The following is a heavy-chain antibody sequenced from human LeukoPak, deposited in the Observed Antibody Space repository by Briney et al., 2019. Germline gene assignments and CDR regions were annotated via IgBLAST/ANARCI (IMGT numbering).Heavy chain of an antibody. D-gene: IGHD2-2*03. Sequence: SETLSLTCTVSGGSISSYYWSWIRQPPGKGLEWIGYIYYSGSTNYNPAHKSRVTISVDTSKNQFSLKLSSVTAADTAVYYCARHSRLDKSSLSWADYWGQGTLVTVSS. CDR2: IYYSGST. CDR1: GGSISSYY. V-gene: IGHV4-59*08. J-gene: IGHJ4*02. CDR3: ARHSRLDKSSLSWADY.